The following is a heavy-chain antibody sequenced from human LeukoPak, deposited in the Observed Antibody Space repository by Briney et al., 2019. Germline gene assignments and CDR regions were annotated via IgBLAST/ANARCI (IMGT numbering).Heavy chain of an antibody. D-gene: IGHD2-8*01. Sequence: GGSLRLSCAASGFTFSSYAMHWVRQAPGKGLEWVAVISYDGSNKYYADSVKGRFTISRDNSKNTLYLQMNSLRAEDTAAYYCAKRPSERCANGGCYFDSWGQGTLVTVSP. CDR1: GFTFSSYA. J-gene: IGHJ4*02. CDR2: ISYDGSNK. CDR3: AKRPSERCANGGCYFDS. V-gene: IGHV3-30*07.